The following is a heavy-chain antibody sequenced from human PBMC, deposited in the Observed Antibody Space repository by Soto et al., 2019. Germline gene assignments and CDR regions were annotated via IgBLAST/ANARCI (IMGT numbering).Heavy chain of an antibody. CDR2: ISGSGGST. V-gene: IGHV3-23*01. D-gene: IGHD4-17*01. J-gene: IGHJ4*02. Sequence: EVQLLESGGGLVQPGGSLRLSCAASGFTFSSYAMSWVRQAPGKGLEWVSAISGSGGSTYYADSLKGRFTISRDNSKNTLYLQMTSLRAEDTAVYYCAKDPTVAPIQAYWGQGTLVTVSS. CDR3: AKDPTVAPIQAY. CDR1: GFTFSSYA.